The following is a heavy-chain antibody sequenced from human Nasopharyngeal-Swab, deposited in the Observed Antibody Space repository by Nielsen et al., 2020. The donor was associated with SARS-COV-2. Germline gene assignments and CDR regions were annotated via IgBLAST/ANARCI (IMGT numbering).Heavy chain of an antibody. CDR3: YGGYDAFDI. J-gene: IGHJ3*02. Sequence: VRQAPEKGLEWVAVISYDGSNKYYADSVKGRFTISRDNSKNTLYLQMNSLRAEDTAVYYCYGGYDAFDIWGQGTMVTVSS. V-gene: IGHV3-30*03. D-gene: IGHD4-17*01. CDR2: ISYDGSNK.